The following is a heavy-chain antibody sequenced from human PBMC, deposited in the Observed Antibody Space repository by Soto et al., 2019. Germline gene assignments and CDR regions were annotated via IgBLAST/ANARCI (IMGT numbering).Heavy chain of an antibody. CDR1: GFTFSNYE. V-gene: IGHV3-48*03. D-gene: IGHD2-15*01. Sequence: EVQLVESGGGLVQPGGSLRLSCAASGFTFSNYEMNWVRQAPGKGLEWVSYISSSGSPIYYADSVKGRFTISRDNAKNSLYLQMNSLRAEDTAVYYCARDRGGFCSAGSCSYYGMDVWGQGTTVTVSS. J-gene: IGHJ6*02. CDR3: ARDRGGFCSAGSCSYYGMDV. CDR2: ISSSGSPI.